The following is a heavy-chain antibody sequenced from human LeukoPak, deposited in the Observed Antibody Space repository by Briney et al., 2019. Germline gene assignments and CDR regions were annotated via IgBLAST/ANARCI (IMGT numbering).Heavy chain of an antibody. CDR1: GFTFSSYS. J-gene: IGHJ4*02. CDR2: ISSSSSTI. CDR3: ASHYGDYVWGHF. D-gene: IGHD4-17*01. Sequence: GGSLRLSCAASGFTFSSYSMNWVRQAPGKGLEWVSYISSSSSTIYYADSVKGRFTISRDNAKNSLYLQLNSLRAEDTAVYYCASHYGDYVWGHFWGQGTLVTVSS. V-gene: IGHV3-48*01.